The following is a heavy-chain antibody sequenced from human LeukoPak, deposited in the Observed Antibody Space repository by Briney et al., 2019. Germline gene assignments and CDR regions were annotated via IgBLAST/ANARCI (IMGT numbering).Heavy chain of an antibody. CDR1: GFTVSSNY. Sequence: PGGSLRLSCAASGFTVSSNYMSWVRQAPGKGLEWVSVIYSGGGTYYADSVKGRFTISRDNSKNTLYLQMNSLRAEDTAVYYCARGKIGELYWGYYYYGMDVWGQGTTVTVSS. J-gene: IGHJ6*02. CDR3: ARGKIGELYWGYYYYGMDV. D-gene: IGHD3-10*01. V-gene: IGHV3-53*01. CDR2: IYSGGGT.